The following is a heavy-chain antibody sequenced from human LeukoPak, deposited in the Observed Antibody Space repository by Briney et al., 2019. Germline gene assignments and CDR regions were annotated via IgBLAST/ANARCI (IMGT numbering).Heavy chain of an antibody. CDR2: IIPIFGTA. CDR1: GGTFSSYA. Sequence: GASVKVSCKASGGTFSSYAISWVRQAPGQGLGWMGGIIPIFGTANYAQKFQGRVTITADESTSTAYMELSSLRSEDTAVYYCARSNSAYDFGFDYWGQGILVTVSS. V-gene: IGHV1-69*13. D-gene: IGHD5-12*01. CDR3: ARSNSAYDFGFDY. J-gene: IGHJ4*02.